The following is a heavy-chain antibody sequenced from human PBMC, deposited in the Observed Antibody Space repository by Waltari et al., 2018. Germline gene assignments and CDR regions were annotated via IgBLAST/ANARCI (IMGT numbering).Heavy chain of an antibody. J-gene: IGHJ5*02. CDR3: ARGRPPFRFIPGWFDP. CDR2: INADNDNT. D-gene: IGHD2-21*01. V-gene: IGHV1-3*01. CDR1: GYTFTPYP. Sequence: QVLLVQSGTEVKKPGASMKISCKASGYTFTPYPIHWLRQAPGQGPEWMGWINADNDNTRYSQKFQGRVTITKDTVASTVYLELTNLRSEDTAVYYCARGRPPFRFIPGWFDPWGQGTLVTVSS.